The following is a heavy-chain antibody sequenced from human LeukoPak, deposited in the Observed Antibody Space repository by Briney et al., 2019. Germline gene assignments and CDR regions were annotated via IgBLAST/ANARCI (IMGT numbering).Heavy chain of an antibody. CDR3: ASLARRVYVEYYFDY. J-gene: IGHJ4*02. CDR1: GYSFTSYW. V-gene: IGHV5-51*01. Sequence: GESLKISCKGSGYSFTSYWIGWVRQMPGKGLEWMGIIYPSDSETRYSPSFQGQVTISADRSISTAYLQWSSLKASDTAMYYCASLARRVYVEYYFDYWGQGTLVTVSS. D-gene: IGHD2-8*01. CDR2: IYPSDSET.